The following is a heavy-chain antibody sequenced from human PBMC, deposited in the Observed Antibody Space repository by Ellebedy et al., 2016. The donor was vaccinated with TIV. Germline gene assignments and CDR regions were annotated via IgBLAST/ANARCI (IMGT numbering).Heavy chain of an antibody. CDR2: IKLDGSEK. V-gene: IGHV3-7*01. CDR3: ARGRSSGYYRD. D-gene: IGHD6-19*01. J-gene: IGHJ4*02. CDR1: GFTFSNSW. Sequence: GESLKISCEASGFTFSNSWMNWVRQAPGKGLEWVANIKLDGSEKYYVDSVKGRFTISRDNAKNSLYLQMSSLRAEDTALYYCARGRSSGYYRDWGRGTLVTVSS.